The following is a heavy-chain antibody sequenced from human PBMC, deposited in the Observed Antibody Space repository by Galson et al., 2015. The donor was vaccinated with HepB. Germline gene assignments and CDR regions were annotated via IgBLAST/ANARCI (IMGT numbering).Heavy chain of an antibody. J-gene: IGHJ6*03. CDR2: IIPLFGTA. V-gene: IGHV1-69*13. D-gene: IGHD5-12*01. CDR1: GGTFSNYV. CDR3: ARAKRGYSGNAYYYYMDV. Sequence: SVKVSCKASGGTFSNYVISWVRQAPGQGLEWMGGIIPLFGTATYAQKFQGRVTISADESTSTAYMELSSLRSEDTAMYYCARAKRGYSGNAYYYYMDVWGKGTTVTVSS.